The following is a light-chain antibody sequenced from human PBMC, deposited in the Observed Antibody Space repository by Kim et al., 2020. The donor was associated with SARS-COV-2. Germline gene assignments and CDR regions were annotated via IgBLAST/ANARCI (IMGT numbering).Light chain of an antibody. Sequence: WSPGETAALSSRDRGMVVSASFAWYQQNPGQAPRLLIHDTSTRATGIPDRFSGSGSETDFALTISRLEPEDFAVYYSQLYGSSTDTFGQGTKLEI. CDR1: GMVVSAS. CDR2: DTS. V-gene: IGKV3-20*01. J-gene: IGKJ2*01. CDR3: QLYGSSTDT.